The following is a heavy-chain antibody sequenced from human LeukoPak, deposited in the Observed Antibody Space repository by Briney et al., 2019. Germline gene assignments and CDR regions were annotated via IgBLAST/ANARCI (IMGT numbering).Heavy chain of an antibody. CDR1: GGTFSSYA. CDR2: IIPIFDTT. V-gene: IGHV1-69*06. D-gene: IGHD3-3*01. J-gene: IGHJ3*02. CDR3: ASGLVATIFGVVIPDAFDI. Sequence: SVKVSCKASGGTFSSYAISWVRQAPGQGLEWMGGIIPIFDTTNYAQKFQGRVTITADKSTSTVYMELSSLRSEDTAVYYCASGLVATIFGVVIPDAFDIWGQGTMVTVSS.